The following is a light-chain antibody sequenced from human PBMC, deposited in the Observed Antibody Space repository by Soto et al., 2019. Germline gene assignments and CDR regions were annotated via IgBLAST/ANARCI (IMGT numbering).Light chain of an antibody. Sequence: QSALTQPASVSGSPGQSISISCTGTSSDIGAYNYVSWYQQHPGKAPKLIIFEVNNRPSGVSNRFSGSKSGNTASLTISGLQLEDEADYHCSSYTGGRTYWIFGGGTKLTV. CDR2: EVN. CDR1: SSDIGAYNY. CDR3: SSYTGGRTYWI. J-gene: IGLJ2*01. V-gene: IGLV2-14*01.